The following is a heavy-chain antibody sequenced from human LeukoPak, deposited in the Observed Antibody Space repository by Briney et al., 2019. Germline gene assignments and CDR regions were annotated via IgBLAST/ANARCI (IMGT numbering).Heavy chain of an antibody. J-gene: IGHJ5*02. D-gene: IGHD3-16*01. CDR1: GGSFSGYY. CDR3: ARGSVWNWFDP. CDR2: INHSGST. V-gene: IGHV4-34*01. Sequence: PSETLSLTCAVYGGSFSGYYWSWIRQPPGKGLEWIGEINHSGSTNYNPSLKSRVTIPVDTSKNQFSLKLSSVTAADTAVYYCARGSVWNWFDPWGQGTLVTVSS.